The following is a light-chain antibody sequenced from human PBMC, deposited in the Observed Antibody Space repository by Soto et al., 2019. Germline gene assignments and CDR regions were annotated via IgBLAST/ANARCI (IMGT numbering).Light chain of an antibody. Sequence: QSALTQPRSVSGSPGQSVTISCTGTSSDVGGYNYVSWYQQHPGEAPKLLIYDVSKRPSRVRDRFSGSKSGNKASLTISGRKAADETNYYSCSYARTFVVFGGATKVTVL. CDR2: DVS. CDR1: SSDVGGYNY. V-gene: IGLV2-11*01. CDR3: CSYARTFVV. J-gene: IGLJ2*01.